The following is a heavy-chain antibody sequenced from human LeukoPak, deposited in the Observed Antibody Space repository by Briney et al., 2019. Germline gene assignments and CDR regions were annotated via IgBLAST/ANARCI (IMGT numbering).Heavy chain of an antibody. D-gene: IGHD2-15*01. CDR2: IGYDGSDK. J-gene: IGHJ4*02. CDR1: GFTFRSDG. CDR3: AKDRATKWSLDY. Sequence: GGSLRLSCAAAGFTFRSDGMHWVRQAPGKGLEWVTFIGYDGSDKYYADSVKGRFTISRDNSKNTLYLQMNSLRAEDTAVYHCAKDRATKWSLDYWGQGTLVTVSS. V-gene: IGHV3-30*02.